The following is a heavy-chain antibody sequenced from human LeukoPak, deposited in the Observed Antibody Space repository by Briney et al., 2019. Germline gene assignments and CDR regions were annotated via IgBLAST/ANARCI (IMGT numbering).Heavy chain of an antibody. D-gene: IGHD6-19*01. V-gene: IGHV1-18*01. Sequence: ASVKVSCKASPDTFTRYGITWVRQAPGQGLEWMGWIRAYNGDTNYAQKFQGRVTMTAERSTNTAYMELRGLTFDDTAVFYCATTTATSGSSLYWGQGTLVTVSS. J-gene: IGHJ4*02. CDR1: PDTFTRYG. CDR2: IRAYNGDT. CDR3: ATTTATSGSSLY.